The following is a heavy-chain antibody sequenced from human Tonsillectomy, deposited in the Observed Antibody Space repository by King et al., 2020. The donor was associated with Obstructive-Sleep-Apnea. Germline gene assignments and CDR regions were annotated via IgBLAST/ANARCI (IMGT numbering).Heavy chain of an antibody. CDR1: GGSVSSGSYY. Sequence: VQLQESGPGLVKPSETLSLTCTVSGGSVSSGSYYWSWIRQPPGKGLEWIGDIYYSGSTNYNPSLKSRVTISVDTSKNQFSLKLSSVTAADTAVYYCARDEDSGSYLVYWGQGTLVTVSS. J-gene: IGHJ4*02. CDR2: IYYSGST. V-gene: IGHV4-61*01. CDR3: ARDEDSGSYLVY. D-gene: IGHD1-26*01.